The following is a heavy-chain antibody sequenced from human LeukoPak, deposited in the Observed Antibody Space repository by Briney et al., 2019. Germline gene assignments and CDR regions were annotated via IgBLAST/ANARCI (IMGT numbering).Heavy chain of an antibody. CDR1: GDTFTNYD. CDR3: ARDYYDSSGSPAEYFQH. Sequence: ASVKVSCKASGDTFTNYDIHWVRQATAQGLEWMGWINPNSGGTNYAQKFQGRVTMTRDTSISTAYMELSRLRSDDTAVYYCARDYYDSSGSPAEYFQHWGQGTLVTVSS. J-gene: IGHJ1*01. D-gene: IGHD3-22*01. CDR2: INPNSGGT. V-gene: IGHV1-2*02.